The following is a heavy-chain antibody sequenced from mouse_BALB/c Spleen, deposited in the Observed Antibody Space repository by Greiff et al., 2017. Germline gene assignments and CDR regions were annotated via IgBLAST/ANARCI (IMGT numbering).Heavy chain of an antibody. J-gene: IGHJ2*01. D-gene: IGHD2-4*01. V-gene: IGHV5-9-4*01. CDR2: ISSGGSYT. CDR3: ARGDYGYFDY. Sequence: DVKLVESGGGLVKPGGSLKLSCAASGFTFSSYAMSWVRQSPEKRLEWVAEISSGGSYTYYPDTVTGRFTISRDNAKNTLYLEMSSLRSEDTAMYYCARGDYGYFDYWGQGTTLTVSS. CDR1: GFTFSSYA.